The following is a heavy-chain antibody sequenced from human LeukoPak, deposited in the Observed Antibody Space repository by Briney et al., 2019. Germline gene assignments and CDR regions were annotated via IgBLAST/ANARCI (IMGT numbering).Heavy chain of an antibody. D-gene: IGHD5-18*01. CDR3: AREDTAMEVY. V-gene: IGHV4-61*02. Sequence: SQTLSLTCTVSGGSISRGSYYWSWSRQPAGKGLEWIGRIYTSGSTNYNPSLKSRVTISVDTSKNQFSLKLSSVTAADTAVYYCAREDTAMEVYWVQGTLVTVSS. J-gene: IGHJ4*02. CDR2: IYTSGST. CDR1: GGSISRGSYY.